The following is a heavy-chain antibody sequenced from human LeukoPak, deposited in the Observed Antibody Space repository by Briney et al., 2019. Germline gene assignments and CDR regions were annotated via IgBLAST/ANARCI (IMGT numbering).Heavy chain of an antibody. CDR3: ARIRDDYYDSSGPSDY. D-gene: IGHD3-22*01. CDR1: GFTFSDYY. J-gene: IGHJ4*02. Sequence: PGGSLRLSCAASGFTFSDYYMSWIRQAPGKGLEWVSYISSSGSTIYYADSVKGRFTISRDNAKNSLYLQMNSLRAEDTAVYYCARIRDDYYDSSGPSDYWGQGTLVTVSS. CDR2: ISSSGSTI. V-gene: IGHV3-11*04.